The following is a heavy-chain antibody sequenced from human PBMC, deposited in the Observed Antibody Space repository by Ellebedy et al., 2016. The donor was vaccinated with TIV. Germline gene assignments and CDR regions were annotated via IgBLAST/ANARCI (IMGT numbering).Heavy chain of an antibody. V-gene: IGHV1-46*01. D-gene: IGHD1-26*01. J-gene: IGHJ6*02. CDR3: ARVGGSYYYYYYYGMDV. Sequence: ASVKVSCXASGGTFSSYAISWVRQAPGQGLEWMGIINPSGGSTSYAQKFQGRVTMTTDTSTSTAYMELRSLRSDDTAVYYCARVGGSYYYYYYYGMDVWGQGTTVTVSS. CDR2: INPSGGST. CDR1: GGTFSSYA.